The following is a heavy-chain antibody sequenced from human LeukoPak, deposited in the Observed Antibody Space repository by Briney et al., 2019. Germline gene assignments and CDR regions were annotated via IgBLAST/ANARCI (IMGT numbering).Heavy chain of an antibody. Sequence: SETLSLTCTVSGGSISTSSYYWGWVRQPPGKGLEWIGNIFYSGSTYYSPSLKSRVTISLDTSRNQFSLKLSSVTAADTAVYYCATTYSSSWYRMDYWGQGTLVTVSS. CDR2: IFYSGST. CDR3: ATTYSSSWYRMDY. D-gene: IGHD6-13*01. J-gene: IGHJ4*02. V-gene: IGHV4-39*07. CDR1: GGSISTSSYY.